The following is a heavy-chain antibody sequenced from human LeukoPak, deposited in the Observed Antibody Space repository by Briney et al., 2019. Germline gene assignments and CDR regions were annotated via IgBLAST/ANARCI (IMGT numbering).Heavy chain of an antibody. Sequence: ASVKVSCKASGGTFSSYAISWVRQAPGQGLEWMGRIIPILGIANYAQKFQGRVTITADKSTSTAYMELSSLRSEDTAVYYCARDYGGNSGGMDVWGQGTTVTVSS. CDR3: ARDYGGNSGGMDV. J-gene: IGHJ6*02. V-gene: IGHV1-69*04. D-gene: IGHD4-23*01. CDR2: IIPILGIA. CDR1: GGTFSSYA.